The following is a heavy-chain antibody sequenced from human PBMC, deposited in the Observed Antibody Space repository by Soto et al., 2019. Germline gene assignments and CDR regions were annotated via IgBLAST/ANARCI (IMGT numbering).Heavy chain of an antibody. V-gene: IGHV4-38-2*01. CDR3: ARSMYSTSAQLYYGMDV. CDR2: MYHSGIT. CDR1: GYSIRSGYF. D-gene: IGHD6-6*01. J-gene: IGHJ6*02. Sequence: SETLSLTCAVSGYSIRSGYFWGWIRQPPGKGLEWIGSMYHSGITYYNLSLKSRVTISVDTSKNQLSLKLSSATAADTAVCYCARSMYSTSAQLYYGMDVWGQGTTVTVSS.